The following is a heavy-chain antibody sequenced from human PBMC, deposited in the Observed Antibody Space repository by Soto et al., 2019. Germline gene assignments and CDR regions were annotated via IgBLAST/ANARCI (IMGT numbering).Heavy chain of an antibody. D-gene: IGHD6-13*01. Sequence: GGSLRLSCAASGFTFSSYGMHWVRQAPGKGLEWVAVISYDGSNKYYADSVKGRFTISRDNSKNTLYLQMNSLRAEDTAVYYCAKQEQQLVPDYYYYGMDVWGQGTTVTVSS. CDR3: AKQEQQLVPDYYYYGMDV. J-gene: IGHJ6*02. CDR2: ISYDGSNK. CDR1: GFTFSSYG. V-gene: IGHV3-30*18.